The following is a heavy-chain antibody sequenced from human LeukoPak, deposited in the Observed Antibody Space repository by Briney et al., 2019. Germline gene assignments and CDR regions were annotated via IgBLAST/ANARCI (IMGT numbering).Heavy chain of an antibody. CDR1: GVTITKNY. J-gene: IGHJ4*02. V-gene: IGHV3-53*01. CDR3: ARDFAQAGYFDY. D-gene: IGHD6-19*01. CDR2: IFTDGST. Sequence: GGSLTLSCAASGVTITKNYMTWVRQAAGKGLEWVSVIFTDGSTHYADSVKGRFIISRDNSKNTVSLQVDSLTMDDSGVYYCARDFAQAGYFDYWGLGTLVIVSS.